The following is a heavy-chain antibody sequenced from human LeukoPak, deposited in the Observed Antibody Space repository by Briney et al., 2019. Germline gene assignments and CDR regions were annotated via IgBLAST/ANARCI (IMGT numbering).Heavy chain of an antibody. CDR2: ITNSGSPL. Sequence: GGSLRLSCAASGFTLSDYYMSWIRQAPGKGLEWVSFITNSGSPLSYADSVKGRFTISRDNGKNSMYLRMDSLRVDDTAVYYCARDHDGGNSYYYYYMDVWGKGTTVTVSS. V-gene: IGHV3-11*04. D-gene: IGHD4-23*01. CDR1: GFTLSDYY. J-gene: IGHJ6*03. CDR3: ARDHDGGNSYYYYYMDV.